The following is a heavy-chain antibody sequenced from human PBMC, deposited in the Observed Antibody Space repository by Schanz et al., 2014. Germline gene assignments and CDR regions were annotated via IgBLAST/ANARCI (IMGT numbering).Heavy chain of an antibody. CDR3: TDGSAR. CDR1: GFSFVDAW. J-gene: IGHJ4*02. CDR2: IRSKNDGGTT. D-gene: IGHD3-22*01. V-gene: IGHV3-15*01. Sequence: EVQVVESGGGLVQPGGSLRLSCAASGFSFVDAWMSWVRQAPGRGLEWVGHIRSKNDGGTTDYAAPVKGRFTISRDDSKNTLSLQMNSLKTEDTAVYYCTDGSARWGQGTLVTVSS.